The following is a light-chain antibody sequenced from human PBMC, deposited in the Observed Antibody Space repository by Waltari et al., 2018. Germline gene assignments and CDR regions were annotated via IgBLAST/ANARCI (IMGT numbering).Light chain of an antibody. CDR2: GAS. V-gene: IGKV3-20*01. Sequence: EIVLTQSPGTLSLSPGERATLSCRASQSVSRTLAWYQQKPGQAPKLLIYGASIRATGITDRFTGSGSWTDFSLTISSLEPEDFAIYFCQHYVRLPATFGQGTKVEIK. CDR3: QHYVRLPAT. J-gene: IGKJ1*01. CDR1: QSVSRT.